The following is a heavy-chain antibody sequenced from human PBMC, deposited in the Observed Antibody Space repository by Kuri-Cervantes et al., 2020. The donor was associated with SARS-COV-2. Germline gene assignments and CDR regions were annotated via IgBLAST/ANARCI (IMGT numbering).Heavy chain of an antibody. CDR3: ARGEAAAGVWFDP. V-gene: IGHV4-59*01. CDR1: GGSISSYY. D-gene: IGHD6-13*01. Sequence: SETLSLTCTVAGGSISSYYWSWIRQPPGKGLEWIGYIYYSGSTNYNPYLKSRVTISVDTSKNQFSLKLSSVTAADTAVYYCARGEAAAGVWFDPWGQGTLVTVSS. CDR2: IYYSGST. J-gene: IGHJ5*02.